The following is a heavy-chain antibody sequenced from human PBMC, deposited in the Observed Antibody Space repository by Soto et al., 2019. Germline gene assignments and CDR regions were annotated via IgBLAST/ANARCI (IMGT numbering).Heavy chain of an antibody. CDR2: ISSSSSYI. V-gene: IGHV3-21*01. CDR1: GFTFSSYS. Sequence: EVQLVESGGGLVKPGGSLRLSCAASGFTFSSYSMNWVRQASGKGLEWVSSISSSSSYIYYADSVKGRFTISRDNAKNSLYLQMNSLRAEDTAVYYCARDPRRSYWYFDLWGRGTLVTVSS. CDR3: ARDPRRSYWYFDL. J-gene: IGHJ2*01.